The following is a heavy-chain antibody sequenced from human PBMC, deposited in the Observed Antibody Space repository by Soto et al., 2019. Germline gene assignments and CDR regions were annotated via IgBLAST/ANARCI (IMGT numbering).Heavy chain of an antibody. D-gene: IGHD6-19*01. Sequence: PGGSLRLSCAASGFTFSSYSMNWVRQAPGKGLEWVSYISSSSSTIYYADSVRGRFTISRDNAKNSLYLQMNSLRAEDTAVYYCARLMTTYDSSGWQIDAFDIWGQGTMVTVSS. CDR3: ARLMTTYDSSGWQIDAFDI. CDR1: GFTFSSYS. V-gene: IGHV3-48*01. CDR2: ISSSSSTI. J-gene: IGHJ3*02.